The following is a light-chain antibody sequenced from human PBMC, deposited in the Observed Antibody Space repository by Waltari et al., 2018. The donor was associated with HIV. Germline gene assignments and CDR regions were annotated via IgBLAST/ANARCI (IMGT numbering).Light chain of an antibody. V-gene: IGLV2-23*02. CDR3: CSYAGSSTYV. CDR2: DVS. Sequence: QSALTQPASVSGSPGQSITISCTGTSSAVAGYNYVSWYQQHPGKAPTLMIYDVSKRPSGVSNRFSGSKSGNTASLTISGLQAEDEADYYCCSYAGSSTYVFGTGTKVTVL. J-gene: IGLJ1*01. CDR1: SSAVAGYNY.